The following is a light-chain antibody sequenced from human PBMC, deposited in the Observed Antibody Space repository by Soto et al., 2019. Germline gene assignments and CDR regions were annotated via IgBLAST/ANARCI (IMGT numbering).Light chain of an antibody. Sequence: IVLTQSPGTLSLSLWERATLSCRASQSVSTNLAWYQQKPGQSPRLLIYGASSRATGIPARFSGSGSGTEFTLTISSLQSEDFAVYYCQQYNNWPQTFGQGTKVDIK. CDR3: QQYNNWPQT. V-gene: IGKV3-15*01. CDR2: GAS. CDR1: QSVSTN. J-gene: IGKJ1*01.